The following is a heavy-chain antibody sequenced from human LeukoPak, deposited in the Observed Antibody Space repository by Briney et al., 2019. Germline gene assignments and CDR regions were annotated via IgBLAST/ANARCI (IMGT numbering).Heavy chain of an antibody. V-gene: IGHV3-33*01. D-gene: IGHD6-13*01. CDR2: IWYDGSNK. Sequence: GGSLRLFCAVSGLTFSSYGMHWVRHAPGEGLEWVAVIWYDGSNKYYADCVKGRFTISRDNSKNTLYLQMNSLRAEDTAVYYCARDGIAAAGTRNWFDPWGQGTLVTVSS. CDR1: GLTFSSYG. J-gene: IGHJ5*02. CDR3: ARDGIAAAGTRNWFDP.